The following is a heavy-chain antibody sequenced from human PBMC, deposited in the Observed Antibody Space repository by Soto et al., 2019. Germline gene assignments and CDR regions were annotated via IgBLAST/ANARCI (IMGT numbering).Heavy chain of an antibody. J-gene: IGHJ6*02. CDR1: GLPVAGSY. Sequence: GGSLRLSCVASGLPVAGSYMAWVRQAPGKGLEWASVIYNDGTTYYSQSVEGRFTISRDTSKNTLYLQMDRLRDEDTAVYYCVRPLPSGQTHARDVWGQGTTVTSP. CDR3: VRPLPSGQTHARDV. V-gene: IGHV3-53*01. D-gene: IGHD3-10*01. CDR2: IYNDGTT.